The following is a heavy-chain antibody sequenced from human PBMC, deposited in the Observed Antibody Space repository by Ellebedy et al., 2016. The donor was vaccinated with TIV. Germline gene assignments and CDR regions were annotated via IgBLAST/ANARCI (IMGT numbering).Heavy chain of an antibody. J-gene: IGHJ4*02. Sequence: GESLKISCAASGFTFTTYSMTWVRQAPGKGLEWVADIKGDGSAKYYVDSVKGRFTISRDNAKNSLYLQMNSLRAEDTDVYYCARNMGWLQFDYWGQGTLVTVSS. CDR3: ARNMGWLQFDY. V-gene: IGHV3-7*01. CDR1: GFTFTTYS. D-gene: IGHD5-24*01. CDR2: IKGDGSAK.